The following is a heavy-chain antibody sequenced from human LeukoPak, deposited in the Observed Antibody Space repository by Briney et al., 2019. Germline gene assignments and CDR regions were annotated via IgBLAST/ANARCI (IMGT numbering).Heavy chain of an antibody. Sequence: GGSLRLSCTASGFTFSNAWMSWVRQAPGKGLEWVAVISYDGSNKYYADSVKGRFTISRDNSKNTLYLQTNSLRTDDTAVYYCARGLVSGSQRGYFDYWGHGALVTVYS. J-gene: IGHJ4*01. D-gene: IGHD1-26*01. CDR3: ARGLVSGSQRGYFDY. V-gene: IGHV3-30-3*01. CDR1: GFTFSNAW. CDR2: ISYDGSNK.